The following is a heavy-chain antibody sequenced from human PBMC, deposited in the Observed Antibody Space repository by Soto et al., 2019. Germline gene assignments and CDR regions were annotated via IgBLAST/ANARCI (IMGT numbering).Heavy chain of an antibody. V-gene: IGHV3-15*01. CDR1: GFTFSNVW. Sequence: EVQLVESGGGLVKPGGSLSLSCAASGFTFSNVWMSWVRQAPGKGLEWVGRIKRRADGGTTDYATPVRGRFTVSRDDSKNTLYLQMNSLKTEDTAVYYCTAGYCSGGSCYSVVYWGQGTQVTVSS. J-gene: IGHJ4*02. CDR2: IKRRADGGTT. D-gene: IGHD2-15*01. CDR3: TAGYCSGGSCYSVVY.